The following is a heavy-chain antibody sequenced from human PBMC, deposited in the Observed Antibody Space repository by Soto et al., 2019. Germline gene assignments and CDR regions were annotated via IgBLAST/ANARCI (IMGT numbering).Heavy chain of an antibody. CDR1: GFTISHYN. CDR2: ISSSSNTL. D-gene: IGHD2-2*01. J-gene: IGHJ6*02. CDR3: ARRPDATIKDISYYYALDV. V-gene: IGHV3-48*02. Sequence: GGSLRLSCAASGFTISHYNMIWVRQAPGKGLQWVSYISSSSNTLYYGDSVRGRFTISRDNAKNSLYLQMNSLRDEDTAVYYCARRPDATIKDISYYYALDVWGQGTTVTVSS.